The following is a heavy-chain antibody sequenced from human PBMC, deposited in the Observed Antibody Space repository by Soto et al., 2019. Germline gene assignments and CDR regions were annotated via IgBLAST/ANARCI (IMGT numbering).Heavy chain of an antibody. CDR2: ISAHNGNT. CDR1: GYTFTTYG. V-gene: IGHV1-18*01. D-gene: IGHD1-1*01. CDR3: ARGRYGDY. Sequence: QVHLVQSGAEVKRPGASVKVSCKGSGYTFTTYGITWVRQAPGQGLEWVGWISAHNGNTNYAQKLQGRVTVTRDTSTSTAYMELMSLRSDVSAVYYCARGRYGDYWGQGALVTVSS. J-gene: IGHJ4*02.